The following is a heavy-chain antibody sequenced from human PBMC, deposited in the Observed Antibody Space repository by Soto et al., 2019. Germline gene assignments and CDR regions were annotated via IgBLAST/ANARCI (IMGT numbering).Heavy chain of an antibody. J-gene: IGHJ5*02. CDR3: ARDWKYFYDSSGYYYDWFDP. D-gene: IGHD3-22*01. V-gene: IGHV1-18*01. Sequence: QVQLVQSGAEVKKPGASVKVSCKASGYTFTNYGIIWVRQAPGQGLEWMGWISAYNGNTNYAQKVQARVTMTIDTSPSTAYMERRSLRSDDTAVYYCARDWKYFYDSSGYYYDWFDPWGQGTLVTVSS. CDR2: ISAYNGNT. CDR1: GYTFTNYG.